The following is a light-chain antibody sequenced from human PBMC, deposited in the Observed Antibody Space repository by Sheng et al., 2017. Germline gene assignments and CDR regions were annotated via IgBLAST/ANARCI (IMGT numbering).Light chain of an antibody. J-gene: IGLJ3*02. Sequence: QSALTQPASVSGSLGQSITISCTGTSSDVGRYNYVSWYQQHPGKAPKLMIYDVSNRPSGVSSRFSGSKSGNTASLTISGLQGEDEADYYCSSYTSSSTRVFGGGTKLTVL. CDR2: DVS. CDR1: SSDVGRYNY. CDR3: SSYTSSSTRV. V-gene: IGLV2-14*03.